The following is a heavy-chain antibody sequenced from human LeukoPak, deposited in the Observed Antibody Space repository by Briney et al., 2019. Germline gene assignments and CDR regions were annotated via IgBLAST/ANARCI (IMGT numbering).Heavy chain of an antibody. J-gene: IGHJ3*02. V-gene: IGHV3-30*04. CDR1: GFTFSSYA. CDR3: ARALGSGSYVLKAFDI. D-gene: IGHD1-26*01. CDR2: ISYDGSNK. Sequence: PGRSLRLSCAASGFTFSSYAMHWVRQAPGKGLEWVAVISYDGSNKYYADSVKGRFTISRDNSKNTLYLQMNSLRAEDTAVYYCARALGSGSYVLKAFDIWGQGTMVTVSS.